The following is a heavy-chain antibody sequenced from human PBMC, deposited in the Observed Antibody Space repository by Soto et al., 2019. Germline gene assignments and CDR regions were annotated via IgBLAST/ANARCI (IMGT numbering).Heavy chain of an antibody. CDR2: ITPIFRTA. J-gene: IGHJ4*02. CDR3: ARLSSKTYYDTSAYLDS. V-gene: IGHV1-69*13. D-gene: IGHD3-22*01. CDR1: EATFSFYA. Sequence: SVKVSCKASEATFSFYAITWVRQAPGQGLEWMGGITPIFRTANYAQKFQGRATTTADDSTRTAYMELSSLRSEDTAVYFCARLSSKTYYDTSAYLDSWGQGTLVTVSS.